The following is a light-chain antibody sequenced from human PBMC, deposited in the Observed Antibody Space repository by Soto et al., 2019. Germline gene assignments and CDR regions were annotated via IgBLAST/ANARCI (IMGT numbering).Light chain of an antibody. CDR3: QQYNQWPPFT. V-gene: IGKV3-15*01. J-gene: IGKJ4*01. CDR1: QTVGAY. Sequence: EVVMTRSPATLSVSPGERASLSCRASQTVGAYLAWYQQKPGQAPRLLIYGASTRATGIPARFSGSGSGTEFTLTISSLQSEDFAVYYCQQYNQWPPFTFGGGTKVDIK. CDR2: GAS.